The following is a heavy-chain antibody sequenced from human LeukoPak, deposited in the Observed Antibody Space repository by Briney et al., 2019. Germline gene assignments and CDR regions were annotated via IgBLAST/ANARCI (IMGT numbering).Heavy chain of an antibody. CDR2: IIPILGIA. Sequence: RGASVKVSCKASGGTFSSYAISWVRQAPGQGLEWMGRIIPILGIANYAQKFQGRVTITADKSTSTAYTELSSLRSEDTAVYYCARSMANYYDSSGYYFPWGQGTLVTVSS. J-gene: IGHJ5*02. D-gene: IGHD3-22*01. CDR3: ARSMANYYDSSGYYFP. V-gene: IGHV1-69*04. CDR1: GGTFSSYA.